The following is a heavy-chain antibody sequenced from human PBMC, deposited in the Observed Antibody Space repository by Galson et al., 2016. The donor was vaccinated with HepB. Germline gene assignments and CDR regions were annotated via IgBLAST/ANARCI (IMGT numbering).Heavy chain of an antibody. CDR3: AREQFRGGYADF. J-gene: IGHJ4*02. CDR2: INHSGNS. Sequence: SETLSLTCAVYGGSFRNYYWTWIRQPPGKGLEWIGEINHSGNSKYNPSLNSRVTISVDTSKNQFSLRLISVTAADTAIYYCAREQFRGGYADFWGQGTLVTVSS. CDR1: GGSFRNYY. D-gene: IGHD2-15*01. V-gene: IGHV4-34*01.